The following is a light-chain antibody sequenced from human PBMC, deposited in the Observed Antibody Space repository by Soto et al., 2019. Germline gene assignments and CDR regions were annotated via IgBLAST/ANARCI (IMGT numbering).Light chain of an antibody. Sequence: EIVLTQCPGTVSLSPGERATLSCRASQSVSSSYLAWYQQKPGQAPRLLIYGASSRATGIPDRFSGSGSGTDFTLTISRLEPEDFAFYYCQQYGNSPPYTFGQGTKLEIK. J-gene: IGKJ2*01. V-gene: IGKV3-20*01. CDR3: QQYGNSPPYT. CDR2: GAS. CDR1: QSVSSSY.